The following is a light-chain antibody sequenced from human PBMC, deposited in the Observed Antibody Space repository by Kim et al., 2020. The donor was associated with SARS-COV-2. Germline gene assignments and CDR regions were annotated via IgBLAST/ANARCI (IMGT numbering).Light chain of an antibody. Sequence: QSALTQPRSVSGSPGQSVTISCTGTSSDVGGYNYVSWYQQHPGKAPELMIYDVSKRPSGVPDRFSGSKSGNTASLTVSGLQADDEADYYCCSYAGGASVFGTGTKVTVL. J-gene: IGLJ1*01. CDR1: SSDVGGYNY. CDR3: CSYAGGASV. CDR2: DVS. V-gene: IGLV2-11*01.